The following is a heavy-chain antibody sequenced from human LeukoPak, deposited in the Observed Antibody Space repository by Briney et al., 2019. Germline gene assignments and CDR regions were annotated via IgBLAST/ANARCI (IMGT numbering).Heavy chain of an antibody. CDR1: GYTFTGYY. D-gene: IGHD1-14*01. J-gene: IGHJ4*02. CDR2: INLNGGGT. CDR3: ASWAGGNEPIASFDY. Sequence: ASVKVSCKTSGYTFTGYYMHWMRQAPGQGLEWMGWINLNGGGTNYAQKFQGRVIMTRDTSTSTAYMELNRLRFDDTAVYYCASWAGGNEPIASFDYWGQGTLVTVSS. V-gene: IGHV1-2*02.